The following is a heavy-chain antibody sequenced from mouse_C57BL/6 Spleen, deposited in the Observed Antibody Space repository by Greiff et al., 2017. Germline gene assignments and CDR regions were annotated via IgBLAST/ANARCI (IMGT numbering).Heavy chain of an antibody. Sequence: EVQLQQSGPELVKPGASVKIPCKASGYTFTDYNMDWVKQSHGKSLEWIGDINPNNGGTIYNQKFKGKATLTVDKSSSTAYMELRSLTSEDTAVYYCATYYSKGAGFAYWGQGTLVTVSA. V-gene: IGHV1-18*01. J-gene: IGHJ3*01. CDR2: INPNNGGT. CDR1: GYTFTDYN. D-gene: IGHD2-5*01. CDR3: ATYYSKGAGFAY.